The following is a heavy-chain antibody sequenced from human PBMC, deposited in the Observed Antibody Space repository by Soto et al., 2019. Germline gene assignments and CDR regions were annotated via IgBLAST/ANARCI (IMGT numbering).Heavy chain of an antibody. J-gene: IGHJ6*02. Sequence: PWGCLRLSSASSRLPVNSYDMHWVRQATGKGLEWVSAIGTAGDTYYPGSVKGRFTISRENAKNSLYLQMNSLRAEDTALYYCARDKWAEGGMDFWRQGTTVTVSS. D-gene: IGHD1-26*01. CDR2: IGTAGDT. CDR3: ARDKWAEGGMDF. CDR1: RLPVNSYD. V-gene: IGHV3-13*01.